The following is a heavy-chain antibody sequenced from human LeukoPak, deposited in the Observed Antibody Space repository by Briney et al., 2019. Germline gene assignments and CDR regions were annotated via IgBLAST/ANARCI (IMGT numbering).Heavy chain of an antibody. CDR2: INPDSGAT. V-gene: IGHV1-2*02. D-gene: IGHD1-20*01. Sequence: ASVKVSCKTSGYTFTGYYIHWVRQAPGQGLEWMGWINPDSGATICAQKFQGRVTMTRDTSISTAYMELSRLRSDDTAVYYCASVYNWNDAGWFDPWGQGTLVTVSS. CDR1: GYTFTGYY. J-gene: IGHJ5*02. CDR3: ASVYNWNDAGWFDP.